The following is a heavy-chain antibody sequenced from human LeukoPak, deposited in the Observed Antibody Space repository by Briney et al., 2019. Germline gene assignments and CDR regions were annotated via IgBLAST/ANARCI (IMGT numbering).Heavy chain of an antibody. V-gene: IGHV1-69*01. CDR2: IIPIFGTA. CDR1: GGTFSSYA. J-gene: IGHJ5*02. CDR3: ASSGAYYGSGSYQNWFDP. Sequence: SVKVSCKASGGTFSSYAISWVRRAPGQGLEWMGGIIPIFGTANYAQKFQGRVTITADESTSTAYMELSSLRSEDTAVYYCASSGAYYGSGSYQNWFDPWGQGTLVTVSS. D-gene: IGHD3-10*01.